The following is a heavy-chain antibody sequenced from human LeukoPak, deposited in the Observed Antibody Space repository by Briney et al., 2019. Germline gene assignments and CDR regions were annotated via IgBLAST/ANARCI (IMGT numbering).Heavy chain of an antibody. V-gene: IGHV3-30-3*01. J-gene: IGHJ4*02. Sequence: PGGSLRLSCAASGFTFSSYAMHWVRQAPGKGLEWVAVISYDGSNKYYADSVKGRFTISRDNSKNTLYLQMNSLRAEDTAVYYCARELDQDDILTGYLDYWGQGTLVTVSS. CDR3: ARELDQDDILTGYLDY. CDR1: GFTFSSYA. CDR2: ISYDGSNK. D-gene: IGHD3-9*01.